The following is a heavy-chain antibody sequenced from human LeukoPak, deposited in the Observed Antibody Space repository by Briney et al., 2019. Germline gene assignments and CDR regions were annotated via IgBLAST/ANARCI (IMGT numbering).Heavy chain of an antibody. CDR2: ISSSSSNI. CDR1: GFDFSAYS. Sequence: GGSLRLSCAASGFDFSAYSIDWVRQAPGKGLEWVSYISSSSSNIYHADSVKGRFTISRDNAKNSLHLQMNSLRAEDTAVYYCARVGRSGWTVDYWGQGTLVTVSS. V-gene: IGHV3-48*04. J-gene: IGHJ4*02. CDR3: ARVGRSGWTVDY. D-gene: IGHD6-19*01.